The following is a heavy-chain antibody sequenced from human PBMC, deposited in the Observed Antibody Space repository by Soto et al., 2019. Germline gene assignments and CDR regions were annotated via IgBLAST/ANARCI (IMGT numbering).Heavy chain of an antibody. Sequence: QVQLVQSGAEVKKPGASVKVSCKASGYTFTNYGISWVRQAPGQGPEWMGWNSAYNGNTNYAQTHQGRVTMTTDTYTSTAYTELKSLRSDDTAVYYCARGGSSWSAEYYQHWGQGTLVIVSS. CDR2: NSAYNGNT. J-gene: IGHJ1*01. CDR1: GYTFTNYG. CDR3: ARGGSSWSAEYYQH. V-gene: IGHV1-18*01. D-gene: IGHD6-13*01.